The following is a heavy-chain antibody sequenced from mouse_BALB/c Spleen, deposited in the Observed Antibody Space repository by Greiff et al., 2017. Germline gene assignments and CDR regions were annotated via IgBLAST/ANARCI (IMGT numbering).Heavy chain of an antibody. V-gene: IGHV5-9-1*01. CDR1: GFTFSSYA. CDR2: ISSGGSYT. Sequence: EVMLVESGGGLVKPGGSLKLSCAASGFTFSSYAMSWVRQTPEKRLEWVATISSGGSYTYYPDSVKGRFTISRDNAKNTLYLQMSSLRSEDTAMYYCAREDYYAMDYWGQGTSVTVSS. J-gene: IGHJ4*01. CDR3: AREDYYAMDY.